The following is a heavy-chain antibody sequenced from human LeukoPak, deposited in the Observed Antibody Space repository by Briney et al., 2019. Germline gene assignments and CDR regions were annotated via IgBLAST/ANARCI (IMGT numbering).Heavy chain of an antibody. J-gene: IGHJ6*03. CDR2: MNPNSGNT. D-gene: IGHD4-17*01. CDR3: AREWTVTTSYYYYYYTDI. CDR1: GYTFTAFY. V-gene: IGHV1-8*01. Sequence: ASVKVSCKASGYTFTAFYIHWVRQATGQGLEWMGWMNPNSGNTGYAQKFQGRVTMTRNTSISTAYMELSSLRSEDTAVYYCAREWTVTTSYYYYYYTDIWGKGTTVTVSS.